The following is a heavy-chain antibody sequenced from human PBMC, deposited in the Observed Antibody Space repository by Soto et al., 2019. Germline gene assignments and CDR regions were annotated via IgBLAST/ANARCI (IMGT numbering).Heavy chain of an antibody. CDR3: VGGSGSYYNWDY. J-gene: IGHJ4*02. CDR1: GFTFSSYA. CDR2: ISYDGSNK. V-gene: IGHV3-30-3*01. Sequence: QVQLVESGGGVVQPGRSLRLSCAASGFTFSSYAMHWVRQAPGKGLEWVAVISYDGSNKYYADSVKGRFTISRDSSKNPLYLQMNSLRAEDTAVYYCVGGSGSYYNWDYWGQGTLVTVSS. D-gene: IGHD3-10*01.